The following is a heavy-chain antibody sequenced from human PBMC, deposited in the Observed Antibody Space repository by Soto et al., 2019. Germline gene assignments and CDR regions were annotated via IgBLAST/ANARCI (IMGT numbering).Heavy chain of an antibody. J-gene: IGHJ6*02. CDR1: GFTFSSYA. D-gene: IGHD3-3*01. Sequence: GGSLRLSCAASGFTFSSYAMSWVRQAPGKGLEWVSAISGSGGSTYYADSVKGRFTISRDNSKNTLYLQMNSLRAEDTAVYYCAKHITIFGVVIIKYYYHYGMDVWGQGTTVTVSS. V-gene: IGHV3-23*01. CDR2: ISGSGGST. CDR3: AKHITIFGVVIIKYYYHYGMDV.